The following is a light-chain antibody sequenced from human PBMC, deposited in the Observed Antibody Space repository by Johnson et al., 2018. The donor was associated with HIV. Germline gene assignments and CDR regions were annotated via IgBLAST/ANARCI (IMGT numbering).Light chain of an antibody. J-gene: IGLJ1*01. CDR1: YSNIANNY. CDR2: ENS. CDR3: GTWDNSLSTGV. Sequence: QSVLTQPPSVSAAPGQKVTISCSGSYSNIANNYVSWYQQLPRAAPKLLIYENSKRPSGIPDRFSGSKSGTSATLGITGLQTGDEADYYCGTWDNSLSTGVFGTGTEVTVL. V-gene: IGLV1-51*02.